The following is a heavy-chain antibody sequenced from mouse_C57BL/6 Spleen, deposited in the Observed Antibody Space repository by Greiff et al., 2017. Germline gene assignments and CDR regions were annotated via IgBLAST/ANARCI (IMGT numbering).Heavy chain of an antibody. V-gene: IGHV7-3*01. J-gene: IGHJ3*01. CDR2: IRNKANGYTT. Sequence: EVQVVESGGGLVQPGGSLSLSCAASGFTFTDYYMSWVRQPPGKALEWLGFIRNKANGYTTEYSASVKGRFTISRDNSQSILYLQMNALRAEDSATYYCASYYDVFAYWGQGTLVTVSA. CDR3: ASYYDVFAY. CDR1: GFTFTDYY. D-gene: IGHD2-12*01.